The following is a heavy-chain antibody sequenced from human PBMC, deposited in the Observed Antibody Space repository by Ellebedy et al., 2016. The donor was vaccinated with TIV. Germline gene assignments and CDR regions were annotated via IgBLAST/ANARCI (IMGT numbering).Heavy chain of an antibody. CDR3: ASRNSSSWYGTRAFDI. CDR1: GGSISSSNW. Sequence: MPSETLSLTCAVSGGSISSSNWWSWVRQHPGKGLEWIGEIYHSGSTNYNPSLKSRVTISVDKSKNQFSLKLSSVTAADTAVYYCASRNSSSWYGTRAFDIWGQGTMVTVSS. J-gene: IGHJ3*02. CDR2: IYHSGST. V-gene: IGHV4-4*02. D-gene: IGHD6-13*01.